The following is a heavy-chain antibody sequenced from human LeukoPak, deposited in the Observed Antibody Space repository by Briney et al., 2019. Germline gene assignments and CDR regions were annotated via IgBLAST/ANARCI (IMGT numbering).Heavy chain of an antibody. CDR1: VFTLSSNY. J-gene: IGHJ4*02. CDR2: IYSGGST. D-gene: IGHD3-16*02. V-gene: IGHV3-53*01. CDR3: TIVNPYQRLGELSFDY. Sequence: GGSLRLSCAASVFTLSSNYMSCVRQAPGKGLEWVSVIYSGGSTYYSDSVKGRFTISRDNSKNTLYLQMNSLRAEDTAVYYCTIVNPYQRLGELSFDYWGQGTLVTVSS.